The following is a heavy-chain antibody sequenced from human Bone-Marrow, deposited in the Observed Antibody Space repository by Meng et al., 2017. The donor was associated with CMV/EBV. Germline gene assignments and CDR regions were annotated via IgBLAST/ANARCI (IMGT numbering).Heavy chain of an antibody. CDR2: ISSSGSTI. CDR3: ARVGGRRFGELPIDY. D-gene: IGHD3-10*01. J-gene: IGHJ4*02. Sequence: GGSLRLSCAASGFTFSSYEMNWVRQAPGKGLEWVSYISSSGSTIYYADSVKGRFTISRDNAKNTLYVQMKSLRAEDTAVYYCARVGGRRFGELPIDYWGQGTLVTVPS. CDR1: GFTFSSYE. V-gene: IGHV3-48*03.